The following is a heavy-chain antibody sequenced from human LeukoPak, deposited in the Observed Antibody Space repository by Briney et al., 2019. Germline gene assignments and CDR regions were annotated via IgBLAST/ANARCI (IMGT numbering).Heavy chain of an antibody. D-gene: IGHD1-26*01. J-gene: IGHJ4*02. Sequence: SGTLSLTCSVSGGSITNYYWSWIRQSPGKGLEWIGFIYNNGRTNYNPSLQSRVTMSIDTSKNQFSLKLSSVTAADTAVYYCARQGELAIDYWGQGTLVTVSS. CDR3: ARQGELAIDY. CDR2: IYNNGRT. CDR1: GGSITNYY. V-gene: IGHV4-59*08.